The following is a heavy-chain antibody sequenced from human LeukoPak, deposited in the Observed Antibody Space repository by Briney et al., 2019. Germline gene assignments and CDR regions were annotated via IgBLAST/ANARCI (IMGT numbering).Heavy chain of an antibody. D-gene: IGHD1-26*01. V-gene: IGHV3-23*01. Sequence: PGGSLRLSCAASGFTFSSYAMSWVRQAPGQGLEWVSAISGSGGSTCYADSVKGRFTISRDNSKNTLYLQMNSLRAEDTAVYYCAKRLVGARRGNWFDPWGQGTLVTVSS. CDR2: ISGSGGST. CDR1: GFTFSSYA. J-gene: IGHJ5*02. CDR3: AKRLVGARRGNWFDP.